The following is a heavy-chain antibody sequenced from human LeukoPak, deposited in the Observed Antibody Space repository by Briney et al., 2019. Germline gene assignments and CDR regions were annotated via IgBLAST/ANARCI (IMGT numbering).Heavy chain of an antibody. CDR3: AAGPLSRERWFDP. CDR1: GYTFTGYY. Sequence: ASVKVSCKASGYTFTGYYMHWVRQAPGKGLEWMGGFDPEDGETIYAQKFQGRVTMTEDTSTDTAYMELSSLRSEDTAVYYCAAGPLSRERWFDPWGQGTLVTVSS. D-gene: IGHD1-1*01. CDR2: FDPEDGET. V-gene: IGHV1-24*01. J-gene: IGHJ5*02.